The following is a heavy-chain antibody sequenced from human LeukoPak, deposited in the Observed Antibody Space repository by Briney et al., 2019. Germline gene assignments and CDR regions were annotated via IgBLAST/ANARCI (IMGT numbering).Heavy chain of an antibody. CDR2: VFYSGYA. CDR3: AKEADRADALDI. J-gene: IGHJ3*02. Sequence: SETLSLTCTVSNDSLGTSYWSWLRQPPGKRLEWIGNVFYSGYANYNPSLKSRVTISIDTSKNQFSLSLTSVSAADTAVYYCAKEADRADALDIWGQGTMVTVSS. V-gene: IGHV4-59*01. D-gene: IGHD3-10*01. CDR1: NDSLGTSY.